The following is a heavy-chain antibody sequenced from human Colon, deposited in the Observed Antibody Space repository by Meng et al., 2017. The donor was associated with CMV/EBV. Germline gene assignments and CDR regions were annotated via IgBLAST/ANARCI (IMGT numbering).Heavy chain of an antibody. CDR2: ISSSGSTI. D-gene: IGHD3-3*01. Sequence: GESLKISCAASGFTFSSYEMNWVRQAPGKGLEWVSYISSSGSTIYYADSVKGRFTISRDNAKNSLYLQMNSLRAEDTAVYYCARGGYDFWTDYLHYWGQGTLVTVSS. V-gene: IGHV3-48*03. CDR1: GFTFSSYE. J-gene: IGHJ4*02. CDR3: ARGGYDFWTDYLHY.